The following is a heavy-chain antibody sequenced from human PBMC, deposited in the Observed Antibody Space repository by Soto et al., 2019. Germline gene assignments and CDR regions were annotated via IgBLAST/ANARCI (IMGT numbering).Heavy chain of an antibody. J-gene: IGHJ4*02. CDR3: ARDRDSYDVLTAVYSPAFDY. CDR2: ISYDGSTE. D-gene: IGHD3-9*01. V-gene: IGHV3-30-3*01. CDR1: GFTFKNYA. Sequence: QVQLVESGGGVVLPVRSLRLSCAASGFTFKNYAMHWVRQAPGKWLEWVDGISYDGSTEYHAVSLKGRLTFSRDNAKNTGYLQMNSLRTEDTAVYYCARDRDSYDVLTAVYSPAFDYWGQGTLVTVS.